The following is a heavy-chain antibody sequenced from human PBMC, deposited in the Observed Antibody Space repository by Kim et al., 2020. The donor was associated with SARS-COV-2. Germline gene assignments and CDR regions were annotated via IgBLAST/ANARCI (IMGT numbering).Heavy chain of an antibody. CDR1: GFTFSSYA. J-gene: IGHJ6*02. V-gene: IGHV3-30-3*01. CDR3: ARDVRYYDSLTGYLHVLGKPRYYYYVMDV. D-gene: IGHD3-9*01. CDR2: ISYDGSNN. Sequence: GGSLRLSCAASGFTFSSYAMHWVRQAQGKGLEWVAVISYDGSNNYYADSVKGRFTISRDNPKNKLYLQMNSLRAEDTAEDYCARDVRYYDSLTGYLHVLGKPRYYYYVMDVWRQGTTVTVSS.